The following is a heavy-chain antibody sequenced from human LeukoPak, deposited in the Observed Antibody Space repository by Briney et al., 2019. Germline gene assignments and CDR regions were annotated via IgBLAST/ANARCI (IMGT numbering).Heavy chain of an antibody. Sequence: PSETLSLTCTVSGYSISSHYWSWIRQPPGTGLEWIGCIYYSGSTNYNPSLKSRVTISIDTSKNQFSLRLSSVTAADTAVYYCARVGGYGSGSYEAFDIWGQGTMVTVSS. V-gene: IGHV4-59*11. CDR2: IYYSGST. J-gene: IGHJ3*02. D-gene: IGHD3-10*01. CDR3: ARVGGYGSGSYEAFDI. CDR1: GYSISSHY.